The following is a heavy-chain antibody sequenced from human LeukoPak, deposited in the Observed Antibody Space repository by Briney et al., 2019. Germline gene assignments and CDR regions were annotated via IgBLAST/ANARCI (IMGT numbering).Heavy chain of an antibody. CDR2: IYYSGST. CDR3: ARFWSGYYAFDF. J-gene: IGHJ4*02. Sequence: SDTLSLTCAVSGYSISSSNWWGWIRQPPGKGLEWIGYIYYSGSTNYNPSLKSRVTMSIDTSKNQFSLKLSSVTALDTAVYYCARFWSGYYAFDFWGQGTLVTVSS. CDR1: GYSISSSNW. V-gene: IGHV4-28*06. D-gene: IGHD3-3*01.